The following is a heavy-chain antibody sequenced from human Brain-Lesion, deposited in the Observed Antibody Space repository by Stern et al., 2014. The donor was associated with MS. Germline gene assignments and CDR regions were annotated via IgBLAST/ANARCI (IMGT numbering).Heavy chain of an antibody. Sequence: VQVVESGGGLVKPGGSLTLSCAGSGFTFSNVWMNWVRQAPGKGLEWVARINSRTDGGTSDYAAPVKGRFTISRDDSKNTLYLQIDNLRADDTAVYYCTTIGYSASRSGFFDFWGQGTLVTVSS. CDR3: TTIGYSASRSGFFDF. J-gene: IGHJ4*02. D-gene: IGHD5-18*01. CDR1: GFTFSNVW. V-gene: IGHV3-15*05. CDR2: INSRTDGGTS.